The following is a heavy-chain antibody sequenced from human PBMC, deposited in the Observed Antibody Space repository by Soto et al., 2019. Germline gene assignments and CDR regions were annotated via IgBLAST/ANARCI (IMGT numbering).Heavy chain of an antibody. J-gene: IGHJ6*02. D-gene: IGHD1-20*01. CDR2: IIPILGTA. CDR3: ARDRITGTTKTYYYYGMDV. V-gene: IGHV1-69*11. Sequence: QVQLVQSGAEVKKPGSSVKVSCKASGGTFSSYAISWVRQAPGQGLEWMGGIIPILGTANYAQKFQGRVTITADESTSTAYMERSSLRSEDTAVYYCARDRITGTTKTYYYYGMDVWGQGTTVTVSS. CDR1: GGTFSSYA.